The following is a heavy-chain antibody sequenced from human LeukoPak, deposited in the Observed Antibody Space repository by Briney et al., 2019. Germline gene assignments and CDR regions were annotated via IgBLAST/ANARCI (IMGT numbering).Heavy chain of an antibody. D-gene: IGHD6-13*01. Sequence: PSQTLSLTCAASGGSISSGGYSWSWIRQPPGKGLEWIGYIYHSGSTYYNPSLKSRVTISVDRSKNQFSLKLSSVTAADTAVYYCARKRAAAAYYFDSWGQGTLVTVSS. CDR3: ARKRAAAAYYFDS. CDR1: GGSISSGGYS. J-gene: IGHJ4*02. CDR2: IYHSGST. V-gene: IGHV4-30-2*01.